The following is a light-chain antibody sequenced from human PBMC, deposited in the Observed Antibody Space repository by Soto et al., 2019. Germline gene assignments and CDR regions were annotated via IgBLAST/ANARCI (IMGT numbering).Light chain of an antibody. CDR3: TSYTSSSTYV. J-gene: IGLJ1*01. CDR1: SSDVGGYNY. CDR2: DVT. V-gene: IGLV2-14*03. Sequence: QLVLTQPASVSGSPGQSITISCTGTSSDVGGYNYVFWYQHPPGKAPKLMIYDVTNRPSGVSNRFSGSKSGNTASLTISGLQAEDEADYYCTSYTSSSTYVFGTGTKLTVL.